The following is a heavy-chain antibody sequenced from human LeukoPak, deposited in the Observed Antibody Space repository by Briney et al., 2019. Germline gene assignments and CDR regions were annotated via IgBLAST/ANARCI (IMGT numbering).Heavy chain of an antibody. J-gene: IGHJ4*02. CDR3: ARGRIMITFGGVIEKYYFDY. D-gene: IGHD3-16*02. CDR1: GVSISSTNYY. Sequence: SETLSLTCSVSGVSISSTNYYWSWIRQPPGKGLEWIGEINHSGSTNYNPSLKSRVTISVDTSKNQFSLKLSSVTAADTAVYYCARGRIMITFGGVIEKYYFDYWGQGTLVTVSS. V-gene: IGHV4-39*07. CDR2: INHSGST.